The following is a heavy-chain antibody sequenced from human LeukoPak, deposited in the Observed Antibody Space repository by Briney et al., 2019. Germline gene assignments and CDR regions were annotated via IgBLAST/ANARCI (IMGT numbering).Heavy chain of an antibody. J-gene: IGHJ4*02. V-gene: IGHV3-49*04. D-gene: IGHD6-19*01. CDR1: GVTFGDYA. CDR3: TTYSSRWFRHFDY. Sequence: GGSLRLSCTASGVTFGDYAMSWVRQAPGKGLEWVGFIRSKAYGGTAEYAASVKGRFTISRDESKSIAYLQMNSLKTEDTAVYYCTTYSSRWFRHFDYWGQGTLVTVSS. CDR2: IRSKAYGGTA.